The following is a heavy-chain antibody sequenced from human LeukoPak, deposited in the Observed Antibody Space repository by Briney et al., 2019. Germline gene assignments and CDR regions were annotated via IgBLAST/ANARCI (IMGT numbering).Heavy chain of an antibody. CDR2: INAGNGNT. J-gene: IGHJ4*02. CDR1: GGTFSSYA. V-gene: IGHV1-3*01. CDR3: AREWKSRGFDY. D-gene: IGHD1-1*01. Sequence: ASVKVSCKASGGTFSSYAISWVRQAPGQRLEWMGWINAGNGNTKYSQKFQGRVTITRDTSASTAYMELSSLRSEDTAVYYCAREWKSRGFDYWGQGTLVTVSS.